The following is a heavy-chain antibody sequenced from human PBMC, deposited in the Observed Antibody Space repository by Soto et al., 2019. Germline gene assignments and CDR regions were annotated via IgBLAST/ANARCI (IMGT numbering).Heavy chain of an antibody. CDR2: ISGSGGST. Sequence: WGSLRLSCSASGFTLISYAMSWVRQAPGKGLEWVSAISGSGGSTYYADSVKGRFTISRDNAKNSLYLQMNSLRAEDTAVYYCAAFYYYDSSGHDYWGQGTLVTVSS. CDR1: GFTLISYA. CDR3: AAFYYYDSSGHDY. V-gene: IGHV3-23*01. D-gene: IGHD3-22*01. J-gene: IGHJ4*02.